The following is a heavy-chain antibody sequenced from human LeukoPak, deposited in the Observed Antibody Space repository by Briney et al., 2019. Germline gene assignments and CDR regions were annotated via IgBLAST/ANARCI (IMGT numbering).Heavy chain of an antibody. D-gene: IGHD3-10*01. CDR2: INPNSGGT. CDR1: GYTFTGYS. Sequence: ASEKVSCKASGYTFTGYSMHWVRQAPGQGLEWMGWINPNSGGTNYAQKFQGRVTMTRDTSISTAYMELSRLRSDDTAVYYCATKGSGSYYLGYFDYWGQGTLVTVSS. V-gene: IGHV1-2*02. J-gene: IGHJ4*02. CDR3: ATKGSGSYYLGYFDY.